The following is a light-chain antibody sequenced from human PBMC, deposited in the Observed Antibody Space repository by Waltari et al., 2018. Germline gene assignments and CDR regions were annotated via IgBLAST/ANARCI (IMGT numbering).Light chain of an antibody. CDR2: GAS. Sequence: TVMTQSPATLSVSPGERATLSCRASQSVSSDLAWYLQKPGQAPRLLIYGASTRATGIPARFSGSGSGTEFTLTISRLQSEDSAVYYCQQYNNWPPRTFGQGTKLEIK. CDR1: QSVSSD. CDR3: QQYNNWPPRT. J-gene: IGKJ2*01. V-gene: IGKV3-15*01.